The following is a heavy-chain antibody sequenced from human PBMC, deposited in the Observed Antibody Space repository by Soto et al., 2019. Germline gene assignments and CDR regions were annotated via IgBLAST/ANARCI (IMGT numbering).Heavy chain of an antibody. J-gene: IGHJ5*02. CDR1: GYTFTSYG. CDR2: ISAYNGNT. CDR3: ARDGEVEMATMGDNWFDP. Sequence: ASVKVSCKASGYTFTSYGISWVRQAPGQGLEWMGWISAYNGNTNYAQKLQGRVTMTTDTSTSTAYMELRSLRSDDTAVYYCARDGEVEMATMGDNWFDPWGQGTLVTVSS. D-gene: IGHD5-12*01. V-gene: IGHV1-18*01.